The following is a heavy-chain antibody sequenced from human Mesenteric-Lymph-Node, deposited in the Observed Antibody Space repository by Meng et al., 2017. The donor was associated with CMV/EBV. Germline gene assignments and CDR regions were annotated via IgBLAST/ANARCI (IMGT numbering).Heavy chain of an antibody. V-gene: IGHV3-7*01. CDR3: ARGGDSSSLVDY. CDR1: GFTFDNYW. J-gene: IGHJ4*02. D-gene: IGHD6-6*01. CDR2: IKHDGTET. Sequence: GESLKISCAASGFTFDNYWMSWVRQAPGKGLEWVASIKHDGTETFFVDSVKGRFTVSRDNAKNSLYLQMNSLRAEDTAVYYCARGGDSSSLVDYWGQGTLVTVSS.